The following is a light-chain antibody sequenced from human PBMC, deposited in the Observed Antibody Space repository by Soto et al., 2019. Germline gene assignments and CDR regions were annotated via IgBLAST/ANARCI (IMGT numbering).Light chain of an antibody. Sequence: EIVMTQSPGTLSVSPGERVTLSCRASQSVRNNLAWYQQKPGQGPRFLIYDASTRATGIPARFSGSGSGTEFTLTISSLQSEDFAVYYCQQCNDWPWTFGQGTKVEIK. J-gene: IGKJ1*01. CDR1: QSVRNN. V-gene: IGKV3-15*01. CDR3: QQCNDWPWT. CDR2: DAS.